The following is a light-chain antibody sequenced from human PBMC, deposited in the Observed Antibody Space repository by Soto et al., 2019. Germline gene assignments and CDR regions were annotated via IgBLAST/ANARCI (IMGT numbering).Light chain of an antibody. V-gene: IGKV3-20*01. Sequence: EIGLTQSPGTLSLSPGERATLSCGASQSVSNNYLAWYQQKPGQAPRLLIYGASNRATGIPDRFSGSGSGTDFTLTISRLEPEDFAVYYCQQYGSSGTFGQGTKVDIK. CDR2: GAS. CDR3: QQYGSSGT. J-gene: IGKJ1*01. CDR1: QSVSNNY.